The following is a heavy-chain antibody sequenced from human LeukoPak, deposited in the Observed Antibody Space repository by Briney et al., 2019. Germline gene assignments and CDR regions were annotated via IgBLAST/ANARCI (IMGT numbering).Heavy chain of an antibody. CDR2: ISTSGGLISV. Sequence: GGSLSLSCAASGFIFSSFSVNGVRQAPGKGLEWVSSISTSGGLISVYYADSVKGRFTISRDNAKNSLFLQMNSLGAEDTAVYYCARDDGFDYWGQGTLVTVSS. J-gene: IGHJ4*02. CDR1: GFIFSSFS. CDR3: ARDDGFDY. V-gene: IGHV3-21*01.